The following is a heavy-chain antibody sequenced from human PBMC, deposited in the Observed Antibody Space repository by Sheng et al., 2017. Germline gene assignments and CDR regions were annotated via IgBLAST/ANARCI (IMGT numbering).Heavy chain of an antibody. Sequence: EVQLVESGGGLVKPGGSLRLSCAASGFTFSSYSMNWVRQAPGKGLEWVSSISGSTNYIYYADSVKGRFTISRDNAKNSLYLQMNSLRAEDTAVYYCAREITAKDAFDVWGQGTMVTVSS. J-gene: IGHJ3*01. V-gene: IGHV3-21*01. CDR3: AREITAKDAFDV. D-gene: IGHD3-16*01. CDR2: ISGSTNYI. CDR1: GFTFSSYS.